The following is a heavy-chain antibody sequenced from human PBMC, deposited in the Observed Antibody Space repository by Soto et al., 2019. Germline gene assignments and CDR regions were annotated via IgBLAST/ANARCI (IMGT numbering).Heavy chain of an antibody. D-gene: IGHD1-26*01. J-gene: IGHJ4*02. Sequence: QVQLVQSGAEVKKPGSSVKVSCKASGGTFSSYAISWVRQAPGQGLEWMGGIIPIFGTANYAQKFQGRVTITADEPTSTAYMELSSLRSEDTAVYYCARERSWAPCSGSYPHLFGYWGQGTLVTVSS. CDR1: GGTFSSYA. V-gene: IGHV1-69*01. CDR3: ARERSWAPCSGSYPHLFGY. CDR2: IIPIFGTA.